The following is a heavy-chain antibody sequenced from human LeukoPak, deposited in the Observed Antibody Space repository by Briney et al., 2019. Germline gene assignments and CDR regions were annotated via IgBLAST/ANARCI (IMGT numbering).Heavy chain of an antibody. D-gene: IGHD6-13*01. CDR2: INHSGST. Sequence: SETLSLTCAVYGGSFSGYYWSWIRQPPGKGLEWIGEINHSGSTNYNPSLKSRVTISVDTSKNQFSLKLSSMTAADTAVYYCARGGIAAAGTYFDYWGQGTLVTVSS. CDR1: GGSFSGYY. CDR3: ARGGIAAAGTYFDY. J-gene: IGHJ4*02. V-gene: IGHV4-34*01.